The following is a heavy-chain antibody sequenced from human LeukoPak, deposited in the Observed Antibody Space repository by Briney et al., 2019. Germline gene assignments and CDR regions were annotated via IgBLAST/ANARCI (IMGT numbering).Heavy chain of an antibody. D-gene: IGHD6-13*01. CDR2: IYNSGST. Sequence: SETLSLTCAVYGGSFSGYYWSWIRQPPGKGLEWIGSIYNSGSTYYNPSLKSRVTISVDTSKNQFSLKLRSVTAADTAMYYCARAHSSSWYYNWFDPWGQGTLVTVSS. V-gene: IGHV4-34*01. CDR3: ARAHSSSWYYNWFDP. J-gene: IGHJ5*02. CDR1: GGSFSGYY.